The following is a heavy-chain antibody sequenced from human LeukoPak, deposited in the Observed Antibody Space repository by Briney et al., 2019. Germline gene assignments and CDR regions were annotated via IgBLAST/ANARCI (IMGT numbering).Heavy chain of an antibody. J-gene: IGHJ4*02. CDR2: ISAYSGNT. CDR1: GYTFTSYG. CDR3: ARDRRFDDIWSGLRDF. Sequence: ASVKVSCKASGYTFTSYGISWVRQAPGQGLEWMGWISAYSGNTNFAKKLQGRVTVTTDTSTSTAYLELRSLISDDTAVYYCARDRRFDDIWSGLRDFWGQGTLVTVSS. D-gene: IGHD3-3*01. V-gene: IGHV1-18*01.